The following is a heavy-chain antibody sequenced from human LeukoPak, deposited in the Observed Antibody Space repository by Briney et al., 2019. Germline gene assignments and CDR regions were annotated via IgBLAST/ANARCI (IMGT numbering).Heavy chain of an antibody. CDR2: ISGSGGSK. CDR3: AKDHDFWSGYYPDY. J-gene: IGHJ4*02. D-gene: IGHD3-3*01. V-gene: IGHV3-23*01. CDR1: GFTFSSYA. Sequence: GGSLRLSCAASGFTFSSYAMGWVRQAPGKWLEWVSPISGSGGSKYYPDSVKGQFTISRNNSKTPLYLQMNTLRAENTAVYYCAKDHDFWSGYYPDYWGQGTLVTVSS.